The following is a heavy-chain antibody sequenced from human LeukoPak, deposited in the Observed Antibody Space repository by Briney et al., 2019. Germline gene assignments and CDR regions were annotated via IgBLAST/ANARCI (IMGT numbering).Heavy chain of an antibody. J-gene: IGHJ4*02. Sequence: PSETLSLTCTVSGGSISSYYWSWIRQPPGKGLEWIGSIHYSGSTTYNPSLKSRVTISVDTSKNQFSLKLSSVTAADTAVYYCARRLGVTTPGFDYWARGPLVPVPS. CDR1: GGSISSYY. V-gene: IGHV4-59*08. CDR2: IHYSGST. D-gene: IGHD3-10*01. CDR3: ARRLGVTTPGFDY.